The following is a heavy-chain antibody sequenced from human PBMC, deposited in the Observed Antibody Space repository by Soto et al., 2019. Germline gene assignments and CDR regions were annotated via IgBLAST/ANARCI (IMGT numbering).Heavy chain of an antibody. CDR2: IYSGGST. V-gene: IGHV3-53*01. CDR1: GFTVSSNY. D-gene: IGHD3-9*01. Sequence: PGGSLRLSCAASGFTVSSNYMSWVRQAPGKGLEWVSVIYSGGSTYYADSVKGRFTISRDNSKNTLYLQMNSLRAEDTAVYYCARDHYDILTGPFDYWGQGTLVTVSS. CDR3: ARDHYDILTGPFDY. J-gene: IGHJ4*02.